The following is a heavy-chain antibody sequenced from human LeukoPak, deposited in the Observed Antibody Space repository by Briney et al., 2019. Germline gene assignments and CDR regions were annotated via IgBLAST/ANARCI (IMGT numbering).Heavy chain of an antibody. V-gene: IGHV1-46*01. J-gene: IGHJ4*02. Sequence: ASVKVSCKASGYTFINYYMHWVRQAPGQGLEWMGIINPSGGTTSYAQNFQGRVTMTRDTSTSTVYMELSSLRSEDTAVYYCAKVYSSGWADYWSQGTLVTVSS. CDR2: INPSGGTT. CDR1: GYTFINYY. D-gene: IGHD6-19*01. CDR3: AKVYSSGWADY.